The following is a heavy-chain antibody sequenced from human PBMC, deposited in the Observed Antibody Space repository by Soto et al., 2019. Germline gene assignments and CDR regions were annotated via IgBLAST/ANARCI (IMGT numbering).Heavy chain of an antibody. CDR2: ISYHGNDK. V-gene: IGHV3-30*18. CDR3: PKDLLHNTVTTCGS. Sequence: QVQLVESGGGVVQPGRSLRLSCAASGFTFSSYGIHLVRQAPGKGLEWVAVISYHGNDKYYADSVKGRFTISRDNFKSTLYLQMSSLRAEDTAIYFCPKDLLHNTVTTCGSWGQGTLVTVSS. J-gene: IGHJ5*02. CDR1: GFTFSSYG. D-gene: IGHD4-17*01.